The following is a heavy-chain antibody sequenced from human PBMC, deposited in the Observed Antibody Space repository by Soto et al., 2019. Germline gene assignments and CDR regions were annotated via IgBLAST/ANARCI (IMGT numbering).Heavy chain of an antibody. CDR1: GFTVSSNY. Sequence: GGSLRLSCAASGFTVSSNYMSWVRQAPGKGLEWVSVIYSGGSTYYADSVKGRFTISRDNSKNTLYLQMNSLRAEDTAVYYCASHDSSGYCFDYWGQGTLVTVSS. CDR3: ASHDSSGYCFDY. V-gene: IGHV3-66*04. CDR2: IYSGGST. J-gene: IGHJ4*02. D-gene: IGHD3-22*01.